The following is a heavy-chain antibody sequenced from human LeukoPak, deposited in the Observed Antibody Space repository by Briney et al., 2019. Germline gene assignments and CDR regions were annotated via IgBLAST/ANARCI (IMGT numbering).Heavy chain of an antibody. CDR3: ARQEKYYYDSSGYYTYYFDY. V-gene: IGHV4-59*08. J-gene: IGHJ4*02. D-gene: IGHD3-22*01. Sequence: SETLSLTCTVSGGSISSYYWSWIRQPPGKGLEWIGYIYYSGSTNYNPSLKSRVTLSVDTSKNQFSLKLSSVTAADTAVYYCARQEKYYYDSSGYYTYYFDYWGQGTLVTVSS. CDR2: IYYSGST. CDR1: GGSISSYY.